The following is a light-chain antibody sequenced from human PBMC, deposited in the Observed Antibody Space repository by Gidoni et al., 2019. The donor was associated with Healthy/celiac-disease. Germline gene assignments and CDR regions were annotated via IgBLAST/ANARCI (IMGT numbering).Light chain of an antibody. V-gene: IGKV3-20*01. CDR2: GAS. J-gene: IGKJ2*01. CDR1: QRVSSSY. Sequence: IVLTQSPGTLSLSPGERATLSCRASQRVSSSYFAWYQQKPGQAPRLLIYGASSRATGIPERFSGSGSGTDFILTISRLEHEDFAVYYCQQYGSSPPNTFGQGTKLEIK. CDR3: QQYGSSPPNT.